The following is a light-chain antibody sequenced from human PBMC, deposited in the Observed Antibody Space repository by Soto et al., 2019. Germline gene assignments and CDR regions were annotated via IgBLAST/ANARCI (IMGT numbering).Light chain of an antibody. CDR1: NIGRKN. CDR3: QVWDTVSDWV. CDR2: DDS. J-gene: IGLJ3*02. V-gene: IGLV3-21*02. Sequence: SYELTQPPSVSVAPGQTARISCEGINIGRKNVHWYQQKSGQAPVLVVHDDSDRPSGIPARFSGSNSGNAATLSISRVEAGDEADYYCQVWDTVSDWVFGGRTQLTVL.